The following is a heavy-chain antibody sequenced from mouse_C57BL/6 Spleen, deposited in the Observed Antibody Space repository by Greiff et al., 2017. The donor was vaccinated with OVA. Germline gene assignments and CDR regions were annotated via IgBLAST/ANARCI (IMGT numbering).Heavy chain of an antibody. CDR1: GFTFSDFY. D-gene: IGHD4-1*01. V-gene: IGHV7-1*01. Sequence: EVQRVESGGGLVQSGRSLRLSCATSGFTFSDFYMEWVRQAPGKGLEWIAASRNKANDYTTEYSASVKGRFIVSRDTSQSILYLQMNALRAEDTAIYYCARDLTGTRAMDYWGQGTSVTVSS. J-gene: IGHJ4*01. CDR3: ARDLTGTRAMDY. CDR2: SRNKANDYTT.